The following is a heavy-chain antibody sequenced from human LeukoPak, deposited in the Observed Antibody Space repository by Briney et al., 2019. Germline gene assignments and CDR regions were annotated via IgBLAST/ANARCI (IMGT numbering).Heavy chain of an antibody. V-gene: IGHV1-2*06. J-gene: IGHJ4*02. CDR3: ARDPRQQLPSSGYFDY. D-gene: IGHD6-13*01. Sequence: ASVKVSCKASGYTFTGYYMHRVRQAPGQGLEWMGRINPNSGGTNYAQKFQGRVTMTRDTSISTAYMELSRLRSDDTAVYYCARDPRQQLPSSGYFDYWGQGTLVTVSS. CDR2: INPNSGGT. CDR1: GYTFTGYY.